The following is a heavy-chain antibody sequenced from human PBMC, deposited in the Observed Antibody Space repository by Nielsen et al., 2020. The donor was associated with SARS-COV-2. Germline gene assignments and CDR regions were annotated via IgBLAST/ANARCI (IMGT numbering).Heavy chain of an antibody. Sequence: ASVKVSCKASGYTFSSYAMHWVRQVPGQRLEWMGWINTNTGNPTYAQGFTGRFVFSLDTSVSTAYLQISSLKAEDTAVYYCARDVGDYYYGMDVWGQGTTVTVSS. CDR2: INTNTGNP. CDR1: GYTFSSYA. D-gene: IGHD3-10*01. CDR3: ARDVGDYYYGMDV. V-gene: IGHV7-4-1*02. J-gene: IGHJ6*02.